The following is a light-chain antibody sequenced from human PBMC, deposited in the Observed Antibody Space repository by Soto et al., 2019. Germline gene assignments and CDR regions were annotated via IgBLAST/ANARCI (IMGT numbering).Light chain of an antibody. CDR3: QSYERSMTGYV. CDR1: SSNIGTGYD. CDR2: GTS. Sequence: QSVLTQPPSVSGAPGQKVTISCTGSSSNIGTGYDVHWYQQLPGTAPKLLIYGTSDRPSGVPDRFSGSKSGTSASLAITGLQAEDEADYYCQSYERSMTGYVFGTGTKVTVL. J-gene: IGLJ1*01. V-gene: IGLV1-40*01.